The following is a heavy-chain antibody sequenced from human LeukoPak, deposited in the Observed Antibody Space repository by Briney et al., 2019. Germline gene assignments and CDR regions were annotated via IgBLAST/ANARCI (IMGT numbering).Heavy chain of an antibody. Sequence: PGGSLRLSCAASGFTFSSYAMHWVRQAPGKGLEWVAVISYDGSNKYYADSVKGRFTISRDNSKNTLYLQMNSLRAEDTAVYYCARDDYSNYGAVYWGQGTLVTVSS. CDR3: ARDDYSNYGAVY. CDR2: ISYDGSNK. D-gene: IGHD4-11*01. V-gene: IGHV3-30-3*01. CDR1: GFTFSSYA. J-gene: IGHJ4*02.